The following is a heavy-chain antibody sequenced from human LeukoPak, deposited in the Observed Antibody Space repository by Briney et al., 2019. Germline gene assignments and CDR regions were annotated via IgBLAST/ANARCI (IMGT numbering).Heavy chain of an antibody. CDR2: IYYSGST. D-gene: IGHD6-19*01. CDR3: ARRPYTSGWYYYFDY. Sequence: PSETLSLTCTVSGGSISSSSYYWGWIRQPPGKGLEWIGSIYYSGSTYYNPSLKSRVTISVDTSKNQFSLGLSSVTAADTAVYYCARRPYTSGWYYYFDYWGQGTLVTVSS. CDR1: GGSISSSSYY. V-gene: IGHV4-39*01. J-gene: IGHJ4*02.